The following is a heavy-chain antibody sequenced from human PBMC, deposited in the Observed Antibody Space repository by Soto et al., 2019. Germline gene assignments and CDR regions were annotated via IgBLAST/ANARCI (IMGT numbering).Heavy chain of an antibody. Sequence: PSETLSLTCTVSGVSITSENWWSWVRQPPGKGLEWIGEIYHSGSANYNPSLKSRATISLDKSKNQFSLKLSPVTAADTAVYYGARASRLYYSYGMDVWGQGTTVTVSS. V-gene: IGHV4-4*02. CDR1: GVSITSENW. J-gene: IGHJ6*02. CDR2: IYHSGSA. D-gene: IGHD3-10*01. CDR3: ARASRLYYSYGMDV.